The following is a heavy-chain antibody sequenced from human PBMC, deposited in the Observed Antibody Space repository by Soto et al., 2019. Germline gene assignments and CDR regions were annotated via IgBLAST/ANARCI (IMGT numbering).Heavy chain of an antibody. D-gene: IGHD2-8*01. V-gene: IGHV1-3*01. Sequence: ASVKVSCKASGYTFTSYAMHWVRQAPGQRLEWMGWINAGNGNTKYSQKFQGRVTITRDTSASTAYMELSSLRSEDTAVYYCARDVSRYCTNGVCYTTAYWGQGTLVTVSS. J-gene: IGHJ4*02. CDR3: ARDVSRYCTNGVCYTTAY. CDR1: GYTFTSYA. CDR2: INAGNGNT.